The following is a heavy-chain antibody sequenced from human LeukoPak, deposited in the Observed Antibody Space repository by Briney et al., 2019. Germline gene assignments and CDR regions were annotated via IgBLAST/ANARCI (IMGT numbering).Heavy chain of an antibody. CDR2: ISAYNGNT. CDR1: GYTFTSYG. Sequence: ASVKVSCKASGYTFTSYGIGWVRQAPGQGLEWMGWISAYNGNTNYAQKLQGRVTMTTDTSTSTAYMELRSLRSDDTAVYYCARDDVVVVAATPGVLFDYWGQGTLVTVSS. J-gene: IGHJ4*02. CDR3: ARDDVVVVAATPGVLFDY. V-gene: IGHV1-18*01. D-gene: IGHD2-15*01.